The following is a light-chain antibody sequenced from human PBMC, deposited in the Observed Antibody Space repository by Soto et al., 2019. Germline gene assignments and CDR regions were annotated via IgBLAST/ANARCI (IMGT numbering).Light chain of an antibody. CDR3: QHYVSGPT. J-gene: IGKJ4*01. CDR2: GTS. Sequence: EIVMTQSPATLSVSPGEVATLSCRASQSVSSNLAWYQQRRGQAPRLLIYGTSSRATGIPARFSGSGAETEFTLTMTSLQSEDFAVYYCQHYVSGPTFGGGTKVEIK. V-gene: IGKV3-15*01. CDR1: QSVSSN.